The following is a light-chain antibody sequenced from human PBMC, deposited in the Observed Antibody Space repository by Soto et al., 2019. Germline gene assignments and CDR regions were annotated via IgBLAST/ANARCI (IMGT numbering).Light chain of an antibody. J-gene: IGKJ5*01. CDR2: GAS. Sequence: EIVLTQSPGTLSLSPGERATLSCRASQSVSSSYLAWYQQKPGQAPRLLIYGASSRATGIPDRFSGSVSGTDFTLTISRLEPEDFSVYYCQQYGSSSTFGQGTLLEIK. CDR1: QSVSSSY. CDR3: QQYGSSST. V-gene: IGKV3-20*01.